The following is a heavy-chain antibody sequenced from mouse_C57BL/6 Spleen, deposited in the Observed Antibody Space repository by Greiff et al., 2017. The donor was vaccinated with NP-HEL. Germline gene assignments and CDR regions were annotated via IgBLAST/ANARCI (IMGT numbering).Heavy chain of an antibody. CDR3: ARSGGLRGGAMDY. Sequence: VKLVESGAELARPGASVKMSCKASGYTFTSYTMHWVKQRPGQGLEWIGYINPSSGYTKYNQKFKDKATLTADKSSSTAYMQLSSLTSEDSAVYYCARSGGLRGGAMDYWGQGTSVTVSS. J-gene: IGHJ4*01. V-gene: IGHV1-4*01. D-gene: IGHD2-4*01. CDR1: GYTFTSYT. CDR2: INPSSGYT.